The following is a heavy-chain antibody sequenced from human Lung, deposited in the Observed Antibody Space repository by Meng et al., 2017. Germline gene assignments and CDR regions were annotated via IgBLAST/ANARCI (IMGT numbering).Heavy chain of an antibody. Sequence: VQLQQWGAGLLKPSETLSLTWVVSGGSCSDYYWSWIRQPPGKGLEWIGEINHSGSTNYNPSLESRATISVDTSQNNLSLRLSSVTAADSAVYYCARGPTTMAHDFDYWGQGTLVTVSS. D-gene: IGHD4-11*01. V-gene: IGHV4-34*01. CDR3: ARGPTTMAHDFDY. CDR2: INHSGST. J-gene: IGHJ4*02. CDR1: GGSCSDYY.